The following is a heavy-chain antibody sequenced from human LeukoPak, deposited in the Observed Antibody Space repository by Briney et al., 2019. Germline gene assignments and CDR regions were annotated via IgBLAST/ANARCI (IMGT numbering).Heavy chain of an antibody. J-gene: IGHJ6*02. CDR2: ILYDGTTK. CDR3: ARDRSGIAVVEYYGMDV. D-gene: IGHD6-19*01. CDR1: GFTFNSYA. Sequence: PGRSLRLSCAASGFTFNSYAMHWVRQAPGKGLEWVAVILYDGTTKYYADSVKGRFSISRDNSKNTLYLQMNSLRAEDTAVYYCARDRSGIAVVEYYGMDVWGQGTTVTVSS. V-gene: IGHV3-30-3*01.